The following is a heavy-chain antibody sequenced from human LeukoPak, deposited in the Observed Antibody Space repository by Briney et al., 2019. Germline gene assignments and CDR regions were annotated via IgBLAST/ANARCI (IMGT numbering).Heavy chain of an antibody. CDR2: LSAGGSGT. CDR1: GFTFSSYA. Sequence: PGGSLRLSCAASGFTFSSYAMSWVRQAPGMGLEWVSALSAGGSGTYYADSVKGRFTISRDNSKDTLYLQMDSLRAEDTAVYYCAKTSSSYDSWGQGTLVTVSS. CDR3: AKTSSSYDS. J-gene: IGHJ4*02. V-gene: IGHV3-23*01. D-gene: IGHD6-13*01.